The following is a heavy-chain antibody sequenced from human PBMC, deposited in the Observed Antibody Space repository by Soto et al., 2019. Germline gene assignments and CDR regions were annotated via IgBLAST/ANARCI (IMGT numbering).Heavy chain of an antibody. Sequence: QVQLVESGGGVVQPGRSLRLSCAASGFTFSSYGMHWVRQAPGKGLEWVAIIWYDGSNQYYADSVKGRFTIFRDNSKNTLYLQMNSLRAEDTAVYYCARKGGWEFDYWGQGTLVTVSS. CDR3: ARKGGWEFDY. D-gene: IGHD6-19*01. J-gene: IGHJ4*02. CDR2: IWYDGSNQ. CDR1: GFTFSSYG. V-gene: IGHV3-33*01.